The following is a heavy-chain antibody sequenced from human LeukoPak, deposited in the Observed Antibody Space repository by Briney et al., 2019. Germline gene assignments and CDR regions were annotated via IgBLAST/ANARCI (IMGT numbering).Heavy chain of an antibody. CDR1: GFTFSSYS. CDR3: AREDQWLVKGSAFDI. V-gene: IGHV3-21*01. J-gene: IGHJ3*02. Sequence: GGSLRLSCAASGFTFSSYSMNWVRQAPGKGLEWVSSISSSSSYIYYADSVKGRFTISRDNAKNSLYPQMNSLRAEDTAVYYCAREDQWLVKGSAFDIWGQGTMVTVSS. D-gene: IGHD6-19*01. CDR2: ISSSSSYI.